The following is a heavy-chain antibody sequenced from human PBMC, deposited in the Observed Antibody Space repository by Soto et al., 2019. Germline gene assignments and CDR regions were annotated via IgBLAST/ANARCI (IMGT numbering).Heavy chain of an antibody. CDR1: GYSFTSYW. Sequence: GESLKISCKGSGYSFTSYWIGWVRQMPGKGLEWMGIIYPGDSDTRYSPSFQGQVTIPADKSISTAYLQWSSLKASDTAMYYCARRLYCSGGSCYSYYYYGMDVWGQGTTVTVSS. CDR2: IYPGDSDT. D-gene: IGHD2-15*01. V-gene: IGHV5-51*01. CDR3: ARRLYCSGGSCYSYYYYGMDV. J-gene: IGHJ6*02.